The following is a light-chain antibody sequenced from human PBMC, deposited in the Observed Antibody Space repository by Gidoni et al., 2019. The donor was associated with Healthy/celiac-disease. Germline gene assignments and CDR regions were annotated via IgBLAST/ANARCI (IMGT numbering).Light chain of an antibody. V-gene: IGLV1-40*01. J-gene: IGLJ1*01. Sequence: QSVLTPHPSVPGAPGQRVPISCTGSSPNIGAGYYVHWYQQLPGTAPKLLIYGNSNRPSGVPDRFSGSKSGTSASLAITGLQAEDEADYYCQSYDSSLSGYVFGTGTKVTVL. CDR3: QSYDSSLSGYV. CDR2: GNS. CDR1: SPNIGAGYY.